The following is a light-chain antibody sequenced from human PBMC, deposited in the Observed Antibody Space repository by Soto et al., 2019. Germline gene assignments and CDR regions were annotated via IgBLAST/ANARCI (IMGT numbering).Light chain of an antibody. CDR2: GAF. Sequence: ENLLTQSPATLSLSAGARAPLSCRASQSVSSNSLGWYQQKPGQAPRLVIHGAFRRATGIPDRFSGSGSGTDFTLTISSLEPEDFAVYYCQQYGDSPWTFGQGTKVDIK. CDR1: QSVSSNS. J-gene: IGKJ1*01. V-gene: IGKV3-20*01. CDR3: QQYGDSPWT.